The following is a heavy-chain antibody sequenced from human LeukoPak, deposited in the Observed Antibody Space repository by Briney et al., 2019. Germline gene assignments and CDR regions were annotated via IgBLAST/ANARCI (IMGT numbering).Heavy chain of an antibody. CDR2: MYDGGRT. V-gene: IGHV3-53*01. CDR1: GFTVSIKY. Sequence: PGGSLRLSCAASGFTVSIKYMSWVRQAPGKGLEWVSIMYDGGRTYYADSVRGRFTISRDNSKNTLHLQMNSLRADDTAVYYCARGLTYSFLDYWGQGAQVTVSS. J-gene: IGHJ4*02. CDR3: ARGLTYSFLDY. D-gene: IGHD5-12*01.